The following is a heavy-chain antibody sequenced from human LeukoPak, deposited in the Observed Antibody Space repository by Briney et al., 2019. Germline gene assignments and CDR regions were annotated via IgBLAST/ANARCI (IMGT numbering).Heavy chain of an antibody. D-gene: IGHD4-17*01. V-gene: IGHV3-15*01. J-gene: IGHJ4*02. CDR2: IKSKTDGGTT. Sequence: PGGSLRLSCAASGFTFSNAWMSWVRQAPGEGLEWVGRIKSKTDGGTTDYAAPVKGRFTISRDDSKNTLYLQMNSLRAEDTAVYYCAKDRAYGAPRAFYWGQGTLVTVSS. CDR3: AKDRAYGAPRAFY. CDR1: GFTFSNAW.